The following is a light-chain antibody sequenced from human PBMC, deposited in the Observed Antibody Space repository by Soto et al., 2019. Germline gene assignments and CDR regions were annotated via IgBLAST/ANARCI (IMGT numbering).Light chain of an antibody. V-gene: IGKV3-11*01. Sequence: EIVLTQSPATLSLSPGERATLSCRASQSVSTSLGWYQQKPGQAPRLLIYAASNRATGITARFSGSGSGTDFTLTVSSLEPEDFAVYYCQQRSNWPWTFGQGTKVEIK. CDR1: QSVSTS. CDR2: AAS. J-gene: IGKJ1*01. CDR3: QQRSNWPWT.